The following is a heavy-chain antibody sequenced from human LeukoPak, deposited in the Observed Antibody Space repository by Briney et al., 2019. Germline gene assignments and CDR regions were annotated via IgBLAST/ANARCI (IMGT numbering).Heavy chain of an antibody. J-gene: IGHJ4*02. D-gene: IGHD5-18*01. V-gene: IGHV3-23*01. CDR1: GFTFSSYA. CDR2: ISDTGGTT. Sequence: TGGSLRLYCAASGFTFSSYAMTWVRQAPGKGLEWVSTISDTGGTTYYADSVKGRFTISRDNSKYTVYLQMNSLRAEDTAVYYCAKDGYDYGQFDYWGQGTLVTVSS. CDR3: AKDGYDYGQFDY.